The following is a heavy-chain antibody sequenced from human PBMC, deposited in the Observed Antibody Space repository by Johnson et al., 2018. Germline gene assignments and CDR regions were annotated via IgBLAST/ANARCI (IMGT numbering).Heavy chain of an antibody. D-gene: IGHD6-19*01. CDR1: GFTFDDYA. CDR3: AKDIGGSGLMQGWFDP. J-gene: IGHJ5*02. Sequence: VQLVQSGGGLVQPGRSLRLSCAASGFTFDDYAMHWVRQAPGKGLEWVSGISWNRGSIGYADSVKGRFTISRDNAKNSLYLQMNSLRAEDTALYYCAKDIGGSGLMQGWFDPWGQGTLVTVSS. CDR2: ISWNRGSI. V-gene: IGHV3-9*01.